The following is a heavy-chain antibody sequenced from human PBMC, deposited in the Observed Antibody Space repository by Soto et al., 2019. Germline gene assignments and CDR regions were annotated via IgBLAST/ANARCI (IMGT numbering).Heavy chain of an antibody. V-gene: IGHV1-18*01. CDR1: GYTFTSYG. Sequence: QVQLVQSGAEVKKPGASVKVSCQASGYTFTSYGISWVRQAPGQGLEWMGWIRAYNGNTNYAQKLQGRVTMTTDTSTSTAYMELRSLRSDDTSVYYCARDTESMGRYYFDYWGQGTLVTVSS. CDR3: ARDTESMGRYYFDY. CDR2: IRAYNGNT. J-gene: IGHJ4*02. D-gene: IGHD3-10*01.